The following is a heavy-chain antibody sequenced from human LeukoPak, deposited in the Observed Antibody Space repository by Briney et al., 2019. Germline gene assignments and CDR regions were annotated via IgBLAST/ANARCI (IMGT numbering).Heavy chain of an antibody. Sequence: RGESLKISCKGSGYSFTSYWIAWVRQMPGKGLEWMGIIYPGDSATRYSPSFQGQVTISADKSISTAYLQWSSLKASGTAMYYCARSQYYYDSGSLYYYYGMDAWGQGTTVTVSS. CDR1: GYSFTSYW. CDR3: ARSQYYYDSGSLYYYYGMDA. CDR2: IYPGDSAT. D-gene: IGHD3-10*01. J-gene: IGHJ6*02. V-gene: IGHV5-51*01.